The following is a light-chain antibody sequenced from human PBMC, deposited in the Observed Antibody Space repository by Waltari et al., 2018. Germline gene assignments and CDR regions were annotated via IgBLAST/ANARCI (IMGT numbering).Light chain of an antibody. CDR1: QSISNY. Sequence: EIVLTQSPATLSLSPGERATLPCRASQSISNYLAWYQQKPGQAPRLLIYDASSRATGIPGRVSGSGSGTDFTLTISSLEPEDFAVYYCQQRSDWPPFFGGGTKVEIK. CDR3: QQRSDWPPF. V-gene: IGKV3-11*01. CDR2: DAS. J-gene: IGKJ4*01.